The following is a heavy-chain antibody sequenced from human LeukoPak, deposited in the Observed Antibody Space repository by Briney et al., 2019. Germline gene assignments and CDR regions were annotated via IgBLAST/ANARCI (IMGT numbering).Heavy chain of an antibody. CDR1: GGSISSGGYY. CDR2: IYYSGST. Sequence: SQTLSLTCTVSGGSISSGGYYWSWIRQHPGKGLEWIGYIYYSGSTYYNPSLKSRVTISVDTSKNQFSLKLSSVTAADTAVYYCARHSYDFWSDPDRYYFDYWGQGTLVTVSS. J-gene: IGHJ4*02. CDR3: ARHSYDFWSDPDRYYFDY. V-gene: IGHV4-31*03. D-gene: IGHD3-3*01.